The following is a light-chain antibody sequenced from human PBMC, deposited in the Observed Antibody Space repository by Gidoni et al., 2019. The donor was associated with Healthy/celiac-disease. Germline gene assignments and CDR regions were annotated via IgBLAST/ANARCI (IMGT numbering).Light chain of an antibody. CDR2: DAS. CDR3: QQRSNWPPWT. CDR1: QSVSSY. V-gene: IGKV3-11*01. J-gene: IGKJ1*01. Sequence: EIVWTQSPATLSLSPGERATLSCRASQSVSSYLAWYQQKPGQAPRLLIYDASNRSTGIPARFSGSGSGTDFTLTISSLEPEDFAVYYCQQRSNWPPWTFGQGTKVEIK.